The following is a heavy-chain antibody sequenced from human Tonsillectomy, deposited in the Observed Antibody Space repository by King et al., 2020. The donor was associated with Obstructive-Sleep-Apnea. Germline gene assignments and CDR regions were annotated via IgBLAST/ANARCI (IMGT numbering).Heavy chain of an antibody. CDR3: AREEYTSSWYRGSWFDP. CDR2: IYSGGST. D-gene: IGHD6-13*01. J-gene: IGHJ5*02. Sequence: QLVQSGGGLVQPGGSLRLSCAASGFTVSSNYMSWVRQAPGKGLEWVSVIYSGGSTYYADSVKGRFTISRDNSKNTLYLQMNSLRAEDTAVYYCAREEYTSSWYRGSWFDPWGQGTLVTVSS. V-gene: IGHV3-66*01. CDR1: GFTVSSNY.